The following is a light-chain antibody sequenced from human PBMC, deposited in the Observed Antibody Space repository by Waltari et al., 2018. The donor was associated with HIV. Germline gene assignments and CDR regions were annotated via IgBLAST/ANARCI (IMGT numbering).Light chain of an antibody. CDR2: EVT. CDR3: CSYELTSTWV. J-gene: IGLJ3*02. Sequence: QSALTQPASVSAAPGPSITISCPGTGSDDGYYKLVFWYQQHPGKAPKPLIYEVTKRPSGVSNRFSGSKSVNTASLTISGLQAEDEADYYCCSYELTSTWVFGGGTRLTVL. V-gene: IGLV2-23*02. CDR1: GSDDGYYKL.